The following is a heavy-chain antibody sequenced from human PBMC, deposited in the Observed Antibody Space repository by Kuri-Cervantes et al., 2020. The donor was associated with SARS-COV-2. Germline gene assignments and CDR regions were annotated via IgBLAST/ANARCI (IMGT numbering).Heavy chain of an antibody. CDR2: ISYDGSNK. D-gene: IGHD1-26*01. J-gene: IGHJ6*02. CDR3: ARGRGSYYFYYYGMDV. V-gene: IGHV3-30-3*01. CDR1: GFTFSSYA. Sequence: GESLKISCAASGFTFSSYAMHWVRQAPGKGLEWVAVISYDGSNKYYADSVKGRFTISRDNSKNTLYLQMNSLRAKDTAVYYCARGRGSYYFYYYGMDVWGQGTTVTVSS.